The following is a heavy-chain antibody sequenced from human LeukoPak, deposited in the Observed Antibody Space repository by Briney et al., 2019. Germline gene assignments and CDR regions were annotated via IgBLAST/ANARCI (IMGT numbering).Heavy chain of an antibody. D-gene: IGHD3-16*01. Sequence: GGSLRLSCAASGFTFSTYEMTWVRQSPRKGLEWVSYISSSGSTIYYADSVKGRFTISRDNSKNTLYLEMNSLRADDTAVYYCALGGFDYWGQGIVVTVCS. CDR2: ISSSGSTI. CDR1: GFTFSTYE. V-gene: IGHV3-48*03. J-gene: IGHJ4*02. CDR3: ALGGFDY.